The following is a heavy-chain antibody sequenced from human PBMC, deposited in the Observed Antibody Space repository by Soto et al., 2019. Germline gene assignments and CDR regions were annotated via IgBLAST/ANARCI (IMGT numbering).Heavy chain of an antibody. V-gene: IGHV1-18*04. D-gene: IGHD3-16*02. CDR1: GYTFTSYG. J-gene: IGHJ4*02. CDR3: ARDVREYDYVWGSYRYPHTGFDY. Sequence: QVQLVQSGAEVKKPGASVKVSCKASGYTFTSYGISWVRQAPGQGLEWMGWISAYNGNTNYAQKLQGRVTMTTDTPTSTAYMELRSLRSDDTAVYYCARDVREYDYVWGSYRYPHTGFDYWGQGTLVTVSS. CDR2: ISAYNGNT.